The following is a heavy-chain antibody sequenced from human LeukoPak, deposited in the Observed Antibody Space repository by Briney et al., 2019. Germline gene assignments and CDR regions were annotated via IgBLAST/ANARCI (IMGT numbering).Heavy chain of an antibody. J-gene: IGHJ4*02. D-gene: IGHD3-16*02. Sequence: PGGSLRLSCVASVLTFSGQWLNWVRQAPGQGLEWVANIKHDGREKYYVDSVKGRFTISRDDGQNSLSLHMNSVRAEDTAVYYCGYTNNFYHWGQGALVVVSS. V-gene: IGHV3-7*01. CDR2: IKHDGREK. CDR1: VLTFSGQW. CDR3: GYTNNFYH.